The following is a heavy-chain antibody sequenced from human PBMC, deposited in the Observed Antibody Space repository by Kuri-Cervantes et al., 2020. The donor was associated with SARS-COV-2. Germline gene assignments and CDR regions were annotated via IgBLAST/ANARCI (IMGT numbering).Heavy chain of an antibody. Sequence: GESLKISCAASGFTFSDYYMSWIRQAPGKGLEWVSYISSSSSYTNYADSVKGRFTISGDNAKNSLYLQMNSLRAEDTAVYYCASSPAAADGTYYYYYYGMDVWGQGTTVTVSS. CDR2: ISSSSSYT. V-gene: IGHV3-11*06. J-gene: IGHJ6*02. CDR3: ASSPAAADGTYYYYYYGMDV. D-gene: IGHD2-2*01. CDR1: GFTFSDYY.